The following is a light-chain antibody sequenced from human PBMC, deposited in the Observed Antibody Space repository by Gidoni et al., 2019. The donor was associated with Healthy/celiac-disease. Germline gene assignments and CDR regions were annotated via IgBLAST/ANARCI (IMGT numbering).Light chain of an antibody. CDR1: SSNIGAGYD. Sequence: QSVLTQPPSVSGAPGQRVTISCTGSSSNIGAGYDVHWYQQLPGTAPKLLIYCNSNRPSGVPDRFSGPKSGTSASLAITGLQAEYEADYYCQSYDSSLSGVVFGGGTKLTVL. CDR3: QSYDSSLSGVV. V-gene: IGLV1-40*01. CDR2: CNS. J-gene: IGLJ2*01.